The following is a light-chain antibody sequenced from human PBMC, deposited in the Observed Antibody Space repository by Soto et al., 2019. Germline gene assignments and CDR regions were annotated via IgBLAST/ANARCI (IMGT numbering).Light chain of an antibody. V-gene: IGKV1-8*01. CDR1: QGISSY. CDR3: QQYYSYPQLT. J-gene: IGKJ4*01. CDR2: AAS. Sequence: AIRMTQSPSSLSASTGDRVTITCRASQGISSYLAWYQQKPGKAPKLLIYAASTLQSGVPSRFSGSGSGTDFTLTISCLLSEDFATYYCQQYYSYPQLTFGGGTKVEIK.